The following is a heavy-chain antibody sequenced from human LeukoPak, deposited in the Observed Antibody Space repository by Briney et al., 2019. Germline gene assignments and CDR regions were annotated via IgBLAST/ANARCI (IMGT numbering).Heavy chain of an antibody. CDR3: AKDLPSIVVVTAIRGSHDAFDI. J-gene: IGHJ3*02. CDR1: GFTFSSYA. D-gene: IGHD2-21*02. CDR2: ISGSGGST. Sequence: GGSLRLSCAASGFTFSSYAMSLVRRAPGKGLEWVSAISGSGGSTYYADSVKGRFTISRDNSKNTLHLQMNSLRAEDTAVYYCAKDLPSIVVVTAIRGSHDAFDIWGQGTMVTVSS. V-gene: IGHV3-23*01.